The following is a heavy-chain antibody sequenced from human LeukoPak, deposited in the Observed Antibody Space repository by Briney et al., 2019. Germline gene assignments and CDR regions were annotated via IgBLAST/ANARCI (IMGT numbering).Heavy chain of an antibody. J-gene: IGHJ4*02. CDR3: VKGGYDYIEIAYFDY. CDR2: INGSNGAT. V-gene: IGHV3-23*01. D-gene: IGHD5-12*01. CDR1: GFTFSNYA. Sequence: GGSLRLSCAASGFTFSNYAMNWVRQAPGKGLEWVSLINGSNGATFYADSVKGRFTISRDTSKNTLYLQMNSLRAEDTAVYYCVKGGYDYIEIAYFDYWGQGALVTVSS.